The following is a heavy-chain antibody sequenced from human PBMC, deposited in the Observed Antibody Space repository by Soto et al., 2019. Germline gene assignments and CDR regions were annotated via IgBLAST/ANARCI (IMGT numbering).Heavy chain of an antibody. CDR2: ISSSGSTI. D-gene: IGHD2-2*01. J-gene: IGHJ6*02. V-gene: IGHV3-11*01. CDR3: ARRGPAYTISTQPAYGMDV. Sequence: LRLSCAASGFTFSDYYMSWIRQAPGKGLEWVSYISSSGSTIYYADSVKGRFTISRDNAKNSLYLQMNSLRAEDTAVYYCARRGPAYTISTQPAYGMDVWGQGTTVTVSS. CDR1: GFTFSDYY.